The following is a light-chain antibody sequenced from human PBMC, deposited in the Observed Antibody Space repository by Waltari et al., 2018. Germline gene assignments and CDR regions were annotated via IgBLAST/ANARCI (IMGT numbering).Light chain of an antibody. V-gene: IGKV3-11*01. CDR3: QQRRNWPLT. Sequence: EIVLTQSPAILSFSPGERATLSCRASQRVWTYLPWYQQRPGQSPRLLIYDASYRATGIPARFSGSGSETDFTLTISSLQPEDFAVYYCQQRRNWPLTFGGGTRVQI. CDR1: QRVWTY. CDR2: DAS. J-gene: IGKJ4*01.